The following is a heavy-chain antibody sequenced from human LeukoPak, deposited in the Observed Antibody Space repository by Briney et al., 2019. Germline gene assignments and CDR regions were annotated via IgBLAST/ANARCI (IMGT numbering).Heavy chain of an antibody. CDR3: ARHLGMTPMIDY. J-gene: IGHJ4*02. D-gene: IGHD1-14*01. Sequence: KPSETLSLTCTVSGGSITSSSYYWAWIRQPPGKGLGWIESIYYTGSTYSNPSLKSRVTVSVDTSKNQFSLRLSSVTAADTAVYYCARHLGMTPMIDYWGQGTLVTVSS. V-gene: IGHV4-39*01. CDR2: IYYTGST. CDR1: GGSITSSSYY.